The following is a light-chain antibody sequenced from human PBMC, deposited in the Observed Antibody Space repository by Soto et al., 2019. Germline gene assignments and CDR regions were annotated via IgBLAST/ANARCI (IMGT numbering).Light chain of an antibody. CDR1: QSVGSSY. CDR3: QQYTNWPSWT. V-gene: IGKV3-15*01. Sequence: EIVLTQSPGTLSLSPGERATLSCRASQSVGSSYLAWYQQKPGQAPRLLIYGASTRATGIPARFRGSGSGTEFTLTISSLQSEDFAVYYCQQYTNWPSWTFGQGTKVDI. J-gene: IGKJ1*01. CDR2: GAS.